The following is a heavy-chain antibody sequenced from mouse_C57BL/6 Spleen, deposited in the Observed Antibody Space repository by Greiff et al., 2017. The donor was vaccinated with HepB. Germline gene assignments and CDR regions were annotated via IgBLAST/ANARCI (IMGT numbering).Heavy chain of an antibody. CDR3: ARVVLLPAGYYAMDD. D-gene: IGHD1-1*01. CDR2: IYPSDSET. CDR1: GYTFTSYW. J-gene: IGHJ4*01. V-gene: IGHV1-61*01. Sequence: QVQLQQPGAELVRPGSSVKLSCKASGYTFTSYWMDWVKQRPGQGLEWIGNIYPSDSETHYNQKFKDKATLTVDKSSSTAYMQLSSLTSEDSAVYYCARVVLLPAGYYAMDDWGQGTSVTVSS.